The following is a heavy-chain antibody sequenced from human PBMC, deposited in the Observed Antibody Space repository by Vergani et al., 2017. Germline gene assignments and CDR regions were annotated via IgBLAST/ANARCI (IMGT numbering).Heavy chain of an antibody. CDR1: GFTFSNYG. CDR2: ISHDGNKK. V-gene: IGHV3-30*18. CDR3: AKDPRLKEDYYYYYMDV. J-gene: IGHJ6*03. Sequence: QVQLVESGGSVVQPGRSLRLSCAASGFTFSNYGLHWVRQAPGQGLEWVAVISHDGNKKYYVDSVKGRLTISRDNSKNPLYLYMNSLRADDTAVYYCAKDPRLKEDYYYYYMDVWGKGTTVTVSS.